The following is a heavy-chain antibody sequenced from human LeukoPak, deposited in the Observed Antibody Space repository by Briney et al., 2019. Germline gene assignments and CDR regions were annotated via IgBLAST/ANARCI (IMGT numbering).Heavy chain of an antibody. CDR1: GFTFSSYA. CDR3: AKAFSGYSSSWYEGRNWFDP. V-gene: IGHV3-23*01. CDR2: ISGSGGST. J-gene: IGHJ5*02. D-gene: IGHD6-13*01. Sequence: GGSLRLSCAASGFTFSSYAMSWVRQAPGKGLEWVSTISGSGGSTYYADSVKGRFTISRDNSKNTLYLQMNSLRAEDTAVYYCAKAFSGYSSSWYEGRNWFDPWGQGTLVTVSS.